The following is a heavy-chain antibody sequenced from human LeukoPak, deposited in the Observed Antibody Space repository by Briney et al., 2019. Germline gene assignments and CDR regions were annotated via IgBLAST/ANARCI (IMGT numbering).Heavy chain of an antibody. V-gene: IGHV1-69*05. Sequence: SVKVSCKASGGTFSSYAISWVRQAPGQGLEWMGWIIPIFGTANYAQKFQGRVTITTDESTSTAYMELSSLRSEDTAVYYCAREDHETYYYDSSGYWWYYWGQGTLVTVSS. CDR1: GGTFSSYA. CDR2: IIPIFGTA. D-gene: IGHD3-22*01. J-gene: IGHJ4*02. CDR3: AREDHETYYYDSSGYWWYY.